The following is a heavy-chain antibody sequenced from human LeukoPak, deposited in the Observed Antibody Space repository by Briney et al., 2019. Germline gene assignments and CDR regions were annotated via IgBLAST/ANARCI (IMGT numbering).Heavy chain of an antibody. Sequence: AGGSLRLSCAASGFTFSSYSMNWVRQAPGKGLEWVSSISSSSSYIYYADSVKGRFTISRDNSKNTLYLQMNSLRAEDTAVYYCARDTQPGYSSRRYYYYGMDVWGQGTTVTVSS. CDR1: GFTFSSYS. D-gene: IGHD6-13*01. J-gene: IGHJ6*02. V-gene: IGHV3-21*01. CDR2: ISSSSSYI. CDR3: ARDTQPGYSSRRYYYYGMDV.